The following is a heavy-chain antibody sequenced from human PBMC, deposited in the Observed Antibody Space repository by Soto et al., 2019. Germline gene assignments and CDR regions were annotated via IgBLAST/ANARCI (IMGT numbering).Heavy chain of an antibody. V-gene: IGHV1-8*01. CDR3: ARGVTAGVDY. Sequence: QVQLVQSGAEARVPGASVKVSCKASGYSFTGLDINWVRQTTGQGPEWMGWMEPSSGRTGYAQKFQGRVTMTRDTSINTAYMELSSLTSDDTAFYYCARGVTAGVDYWGQGTLVTVSS. D-gene: IGHD1-26*01. J-gene: IGHJ4*02. CDR2: MEPSSGRT. CDR1: GYSFTGLD.